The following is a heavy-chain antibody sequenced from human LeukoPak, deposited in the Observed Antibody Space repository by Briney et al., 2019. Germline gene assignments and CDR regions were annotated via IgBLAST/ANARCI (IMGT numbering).Heavy chain of an antibody. CDR1: GGTFSSYA. V-gene: IGHV1-69*01. D-gene: IGHD4-11*01. Sequence: ASVKVSCKASGGTFSSYAISWVRQAPGQGLEWMGGIIPIFGTANYAQKFQGRVTITADESTSTAYMELSSLRSEDTAVYYCAREGYDYSNRNYYYYMDVWGKGITVTVSS. J-gene: IGHJ6*03. CDR3: AREGYDYSNRNYYYYMDV. CDR2: IIPIFGTA.